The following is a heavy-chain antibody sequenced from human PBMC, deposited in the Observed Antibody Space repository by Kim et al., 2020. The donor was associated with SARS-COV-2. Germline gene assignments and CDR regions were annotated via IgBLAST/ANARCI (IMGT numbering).Heavy chain of an antibody. CDR3: ARFYYGMDV. J-gene: IGHJ6*02. CDR2: ISSNGGST. CDR1: GFTFSSYA. Sequence: GGSLRLSCAASGFTFSSYAMHWVRQAPGKGLEYVSAISSNGGSTYYAKSVKGRFTISRDNSKNTLYLQMGSLRAEDMAVYYCARFYYGMDVWGQGTTVT. V-gene: IGHV3-64*01.